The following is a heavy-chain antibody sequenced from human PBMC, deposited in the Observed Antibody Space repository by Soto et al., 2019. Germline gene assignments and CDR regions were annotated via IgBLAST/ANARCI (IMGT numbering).Heavy chain of an antibody. D-gene: IGHD4-17*01. J-gene: IGHJ4*02. CDR1: GFTFSSYA. Sequence: EVQLLESGGDLVQPGGSLRLSCAASGFTFSSYAMTWVRQAPGQGLAWVSSISRSGDNTHYADSVKGPFTISRDNSKNTLFLQMNSLRVEDTAVYYCAKLSAREYGDQLDWWGQGTLVTVSS. CDR3: AKLSAREYGDQLDW. V-gene: IGHV3-23*01. CDR2: ISRSGDNT.